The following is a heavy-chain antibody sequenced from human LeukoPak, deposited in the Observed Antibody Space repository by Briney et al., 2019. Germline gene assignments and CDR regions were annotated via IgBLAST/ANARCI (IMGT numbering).Heavy chain of an antibody. Sequence: GGSLRLSCAASGFTFSSNWMSWVRQAPGKGLEWVASIKQDGSEENYVDSVKGRFTIFRDNAKNSLYLQLNSLRADDSAVYYCARYRANPQLWGQGTRVTVSS. CDR1: GFTFSSNW. CDR3: ARYRANPQL. J-gene: IGHJ4*02. D-gene: IGHD6-13*01. CDR2: IKQDGSEE. V-gene: IGHV3-7*01.